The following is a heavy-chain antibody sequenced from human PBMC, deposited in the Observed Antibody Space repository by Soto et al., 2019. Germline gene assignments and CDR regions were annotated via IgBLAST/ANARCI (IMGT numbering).Heavy chain of an antibody. CDR2: IWYDGSKK. CDR1: GFTFSGFG. J-gene: IGHJ3*02. Sequence: PGGSLRLSCEASGFTFSGFGMHWVRQAPGKGLEWVAVIWYDGSKKYYADCVKGRFTISRDNSKNALYLQMNGLRAEDTAVYYCARGRGGSYGGNSAHFDIWGQGTLVTVSS. D-gene: IGHD4-17*01. CDR3: ARGRGGSYGGNSAHFDI. V-gene: IGHV3-33*01.